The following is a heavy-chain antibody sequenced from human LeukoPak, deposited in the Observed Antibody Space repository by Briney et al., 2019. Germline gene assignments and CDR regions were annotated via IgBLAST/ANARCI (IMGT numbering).Heavy chain of an antibody. CDR1: GFTFSSSA. CDR2: ISASGGST. J-gene: IGHJ3*02. D-gene: IGHD2-2*01. CDR3: ASLLGYCSSTSCYYGAFDI. Sequence: GGSLRLSCAASGFTFSSSAMSWVRQVPGKGLEWVSGISASGGSTSYADSVRGRFTISRDNSKNTLYVQMNSLRDEDTAVYYCASLLGYCSSTSCYYGAFDIWGQGTMVTVSS. V-gene: IGHV3-23*01.